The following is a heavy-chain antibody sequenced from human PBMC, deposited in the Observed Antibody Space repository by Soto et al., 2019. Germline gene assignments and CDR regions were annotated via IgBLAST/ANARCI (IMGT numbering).Heavy chain of an antibody. V-gene: IGHV3-33*01. Sequence: SLRLSCAASGFTFSSYGMHWVRQAPGKGLEWVAVIWYDGSNKYYADSVKGRFTISRDNSKNTLYLQMNSLRAEDTAVYYCARDPRLKAAVTTPGYWGQGTLVTVSS. CDR2: IWYDGSNK. CDR3: ARDPRLKAAVTTPGY. J-gene: IGHJ4*02. D-gene: IGHD6-13*01. CDR1: GFTFSSYG.